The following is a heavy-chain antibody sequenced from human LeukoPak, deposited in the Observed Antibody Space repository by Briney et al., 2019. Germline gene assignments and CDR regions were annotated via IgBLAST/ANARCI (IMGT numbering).Heavy chain of an antibody. V-gene: IGHV3-30*18. CDR1: GFTFSSYG. J-gene: IGHJ1*01. D-gene: IGHD6-19*01. CDR3: AKPPVVGYSGGWREYFQH. CDR2: ISYDGSNK. Sequence: GRSLRLSCAASGFTFSSYGMHWVRQAPGKGLEWVALISYDGSNKYYADSVKGRFTISRDNSKNTLYLQMNSLRVEDTAVYYCAKPPVVGYSGGWREYFQHWGQGTLVTVSS.